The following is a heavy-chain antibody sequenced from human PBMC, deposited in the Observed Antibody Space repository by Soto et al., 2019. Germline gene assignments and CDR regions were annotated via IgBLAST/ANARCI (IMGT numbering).Heavy chain of an antibody. Sequence: AETLSLTCAVYGGSFSGYYWSWIRQPPGKGLEWIGEINHSGITNYNPSLKSRVTISVDTSKNQFSLKPRSVTAEDTAVYYCARGRRVSSGWYYYYYGMDVWGQGTTVTV. D-gene: IGHD6-19*01. CDR1: GGSFSGYY. CDR2: INHSGIT. V-gene: IGHV4-34*01. J-gene: IGHJ6*02. CDR3: ARGRRVSSGWYYYYYGMDV.